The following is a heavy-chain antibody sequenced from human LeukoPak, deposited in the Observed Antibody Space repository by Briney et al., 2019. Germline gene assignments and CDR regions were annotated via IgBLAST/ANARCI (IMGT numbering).Heavy chain of an antibody. CDR3: ARDQRKYYDSSGASI. J-gene: IGHJ3*02. CDR1: GFTVSSNY. Sequence: GGSLGLSCAASGFTVSSNYMSWVRQAPGKGLEWVSVIYSGGSTYYADSVKGRFTISRDNSKNTLYLQMNSLRAEDTAVYYCARDQRKYYDSSGASIWGQGTMVTVSS. V-gene: IGHV3-53*05. CDR2: IYSGGST. D-gene: IGHD3-22*01.